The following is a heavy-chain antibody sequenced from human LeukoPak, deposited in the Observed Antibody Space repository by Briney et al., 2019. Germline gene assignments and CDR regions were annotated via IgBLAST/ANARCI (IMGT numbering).Heavy chain of an antibody. J-gene: IGHJ5*02. Sequence: SETLSLICAVSGYSISSGYYWGWIRQPPGKGLEWIGSIYHSGSTYYNPSLKSRVTISVDTSKNQFSLKLSSVTAADTAVYYCARSSSSGWYNWFDPWGQGTLVTVSS. CDR3: ARSSSSGWYNWFDP. CDR1: GYSISSGYY. D-gene: IGHD6-19*01. V-gene: IGHV4-38-2*01. CDR2: IYHSGST.